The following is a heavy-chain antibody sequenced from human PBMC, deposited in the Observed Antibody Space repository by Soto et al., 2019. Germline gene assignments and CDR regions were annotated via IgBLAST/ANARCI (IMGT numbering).Heavy chain of an antibody. CDR2: INSDGSST. J-gene: IGHJ5*02. Sequence: PGGSLRLSCAASGFTFSSYWMHWVRQAPGKGLVWVSRINSDGSSTSYADSVKGRFTISRDNAKNTLYLQMNSLRAEDTAVYYCARARLQSYNWFDPWGQGTLVTVSS. V-gene: IGHV3-74*01. D-gene: IGHD4-4*01. CDR3: ARARLQSYNWFDP. CDR1: GFTFSSYW.